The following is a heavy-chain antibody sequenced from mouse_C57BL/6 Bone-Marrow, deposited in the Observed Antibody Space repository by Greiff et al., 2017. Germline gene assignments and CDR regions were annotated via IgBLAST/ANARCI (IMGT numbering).Heavy chain of an antibody. V-gene: IGHV3-6*01. D-gene: IGHD2-1*01. CDR3: ARDLLRSFDY. CDR2: ISYDGSN. J-gene: IGHJ2*02. CDR1: GYSITSGYY. Sequence: EVQRVESGPGLVKPSQSLSLTCPVTGYSITSGYYWNWIRQFPGNKLEWMGYISYDGSNKYNPSLKNRISITRYTSKNQFFLKLNSVTTEDTSTDYCARDLLRSFDYWTHGPSLTVSS.